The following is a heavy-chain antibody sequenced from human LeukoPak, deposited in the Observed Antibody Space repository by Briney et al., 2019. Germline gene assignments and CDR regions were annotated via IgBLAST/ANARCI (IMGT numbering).Heavy chain of an antibody. D-gene: IGHD1-1*01. V-gene: IGHV3-33*01. CDR1: EFTFTTYG. CDR2: IYYDGSNI. J-gene: IGHJ4*02. Sequence: QPGRSLTLSCAASEFTFTTYGVHWVRQAPGKGLEWVAFIYYDGSNIYYADYVKGRFTISRDISKNTLYLQMDSMRAEDTAIYYCARDWKTNSFDYWGQGTLVTVSS. CDR3: ARDWKTNSFDY.